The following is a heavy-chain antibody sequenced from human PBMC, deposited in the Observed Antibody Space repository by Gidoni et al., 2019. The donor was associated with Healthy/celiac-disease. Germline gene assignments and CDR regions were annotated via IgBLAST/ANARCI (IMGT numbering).Heavy chain of an antibody. V-gene: IGHV1-69*01. CDR2: IIPIFGTA. Sequence: QVQLVQSGAEVKKPGSSVKVSCKASGGTFSSYAISWVRQAPGQGLEWMGGIIPIFGTANYAQKFQGRVTITADESTSTAYMELSSLRSEDTAVYYCARGYGSGSYYPGYWFDPWGQGTLVTVSS. CDR1: GGTFSSYA. J-gene: IGHJ5*02. CDR3: ARGYGSGSYYPGYWFDP. D-gene: IGHD3-10*01.